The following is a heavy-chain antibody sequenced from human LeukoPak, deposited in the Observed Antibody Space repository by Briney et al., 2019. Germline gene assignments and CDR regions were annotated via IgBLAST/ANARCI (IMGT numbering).Heavy chain of an antibody. V-gene: IGHV4-59*01. J-gene: IGHJ4*02. Sequence: SETLSLTCTVSGGSISSYYWSWIRQPPGKGLEWIGYIYYSGGTNYNPSLKSRVTISVDTSKNQFSLKLSSVTAADTAVYYCARAGQWLVGDFDYWGQGTLVTVSS. CDR3: ARAGQWLVGDFDY. CDR1: GGSISSYY. CDR2: IYYSGGT. D-gene: IGHD6-19*01.